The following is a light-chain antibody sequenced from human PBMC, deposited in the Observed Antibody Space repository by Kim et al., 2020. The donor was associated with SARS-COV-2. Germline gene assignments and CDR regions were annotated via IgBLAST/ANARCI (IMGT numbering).Light chain of an antibody. J-gene: IGKJ2*01. CDR3: QQYNSYPHT. CDR1: QGISGW. V-gene: IGKV1D-16*01. Sequence: ASVEDRVTIPVRETQGISGWLVWYQQNTAKAPTSPLDAAAVLQRWLPPSSSGSGAGTDFTLHISRLQPEDCATYYCQQYNSYPHTFGQGTKLEI. CDR2: AAA.